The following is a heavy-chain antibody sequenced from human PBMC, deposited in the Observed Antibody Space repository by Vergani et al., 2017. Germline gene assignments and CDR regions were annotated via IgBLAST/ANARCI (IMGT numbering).Heavy chain of an antibody. D-gene: IGHD2-2*01. V-gene: IGHV1-69*01. Sequence: QVQLVQSGAEVKKPGSSVKVSCKASGGTFSSYAISWVRQAPGQGLEWMGGIIPIFGTANYAQKFQGRVTITADESTSTAYMELSSLRSEDTAVYYCARDRNFVVIPTAYPAFDFWGQGTKVTRSS. CDR3: ARDRNFVVIPTAYPAFDF. J-gene: IGHJ3*01. CDR1: GGTFSSYA. CDR2: IIPIFGTA.